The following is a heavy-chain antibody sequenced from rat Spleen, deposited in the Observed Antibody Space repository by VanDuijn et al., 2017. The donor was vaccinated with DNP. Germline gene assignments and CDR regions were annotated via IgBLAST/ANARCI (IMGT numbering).Heavy chain of an antibody. D-gene: IGHD1-2*01. V-gene: IGHV4-2*01. Sequence: EVKLVESGGGLVQPGRSLKLSCAASGFNFNDYWMGWVRQAPGKGLEWIGEIDKDSSPKKYNPSLKDKFTISRDNAQNTLYLQMSKLGSEDTAIYYCARVGSSYIVWGQGVMVTVSS. CDR3: ARVGSSYIV. CDR1: GFNFNDYW. CDR2: IDKDSSPK. J-gene: IGHJ2*01.